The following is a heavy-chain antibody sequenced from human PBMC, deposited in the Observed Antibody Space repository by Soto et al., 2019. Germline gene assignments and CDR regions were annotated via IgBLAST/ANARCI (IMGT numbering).Heavy chain of an antibody. J-gene: IGHJ4*02. CDR1: GFTYTRYS. CDR2: ISSTTNYI. V-gene: IGHV3-21*06. CDR3: ARESEDLTSNFDY. Sequence: GSLRLSCAASGFTYTRYSMNWVRQAPGKGLEWVSSISSTTNYIYYGDSMKGRFTISRDNAKNSLYLEMNSLRAEDTAVYYCARESEDLTSNFDYWGQGTLVTVSS.